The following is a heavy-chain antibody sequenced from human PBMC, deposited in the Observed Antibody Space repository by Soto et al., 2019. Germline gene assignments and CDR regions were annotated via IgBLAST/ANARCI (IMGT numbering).Heavy chain of an antibody. D-gene: IGHD3-3*01. CDR3: ARAGIYDFWSGHEYFQH. CDR1: GFTFSSYA. V-gene: IGHV3-23*01. J-gene: IGHJ1*01. CDR2: ISGSGGST. Sequence: EVQLLESGGGLVQPGGSLRLSCAASGFTFSSYAMSWVRQAPGKGLEWVSAISGSGGSTYYADSVKGRFTISRDNSKNTLYLQMNSLRAEDTAVYYCARAGIYDFWSGHEYFQHWGQGTLVTVSS.